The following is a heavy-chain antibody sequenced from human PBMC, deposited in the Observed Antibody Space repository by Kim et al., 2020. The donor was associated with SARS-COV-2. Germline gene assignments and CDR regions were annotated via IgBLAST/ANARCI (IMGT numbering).Heavy chain of an antibody. Sequence: SETLSLTCAVYGGSFSGYSWSWIRQPPGKGLEWIGEITHSGSTNYNPSLKSRVTISVYTSKNQFSLKLSSVTAADTAVYYCARGSRIVAAGYYWGQGTL. CDR3: ARGSRIVAAGYY. CDR2: ITHSGST. D-gene: IGHD6-13*01. CDR1: GGSFSGYS. V-gene: IGHV4-34*01. J-gene: IGHJ4*02.